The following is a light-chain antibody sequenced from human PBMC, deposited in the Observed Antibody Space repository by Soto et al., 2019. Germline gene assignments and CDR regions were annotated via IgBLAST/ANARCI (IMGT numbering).Light chain of an antibody. CDR2: DAS. CDR3: QHYYGFSRT. Sequence: IRMTQSPSSLSASPGDSVTITCRANQGSSSAVGWQQQQPGKAPNLLIYDASSVESVVPSRFSGRGAGTEFTLTISSLQPDDFATYYCQHYYGFSRTFGQGTKVDIK. V-gene: IGKV1-13*02. J-gene: IGKJ1*01. CDR1: QGSSSA.